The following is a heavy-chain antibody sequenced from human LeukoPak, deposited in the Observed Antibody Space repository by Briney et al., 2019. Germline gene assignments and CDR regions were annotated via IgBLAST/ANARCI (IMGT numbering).Heavy chain of an antibody. Sequence: GGSLRLSCAASGFTFDDYAMHWVRQAPGKGPERVSGISWNSGSIGYADSVKGRFTISRDNAKNSLYLQMNSLRAEDTAVYYCARERVAEWYLDYWGQGTLVTVSS. CDR1: GFTFDDYA. J-gene: IGHJ4*02. CDR3: ARERVAEWYLDY. D-gene: IGHD6-19*01. V-gene: IGHV3-9*01. CDR2: ISWNSGSI.